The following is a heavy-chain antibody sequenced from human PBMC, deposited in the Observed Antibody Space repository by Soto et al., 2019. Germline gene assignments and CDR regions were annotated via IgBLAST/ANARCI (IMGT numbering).Heavy chain of an antibody. J-gene: IGHJ5*02. CDR2: VHSSGIT. CDR3: ARGLTMGQLPSHFDH. CDR1: GGSVSNDNFY. V-gene: IGHV4-61*01. D-gene: IGHD3-16*01. Sequence: SETLSLTCTVSGGSVSNDNFYWSWVRQPPGKGLEWIGYVHSSGITNYNPSLKRRVTISVDTSRNQFSLRLSSVTAADTAVYYCARGLTMGQLPSHFDHWGQGTQVTVSS.